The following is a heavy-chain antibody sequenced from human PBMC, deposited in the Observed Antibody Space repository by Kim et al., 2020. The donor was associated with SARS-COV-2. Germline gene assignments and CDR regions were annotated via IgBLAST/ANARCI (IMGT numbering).Heavy chain of an antibody. D-gene: IGHD5-18*01. V-gene: IGHV4-30-2*04. CDR3: ARVKRGYSYGFDY. J-gene: IGHJ4*02. Sequence: SRRTISVDTSKNQFSLELSSVTAADAAVYYCARVKRGYSYGFDYWGQGTLVTVAS.